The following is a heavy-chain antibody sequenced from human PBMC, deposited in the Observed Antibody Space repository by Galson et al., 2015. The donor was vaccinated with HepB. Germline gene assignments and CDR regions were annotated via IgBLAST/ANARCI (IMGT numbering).Heavy chain of an antibody. CDR1: GFTFSTYA. CDR3: SKDAGSSGISGMDV. CDR2: ISYDGSNK. D-gene: IGHD1-14*01. J-gene: IGHJ6*02. Sequence: SLRLSCAASGFTFSTYAMHWVRQAPGKGLEWVAVISYDGSNKYYADSVKGRFTIFRDNSKNTLYLQMNSPRAEDTAVYYCSKDAGSSGISGMDVWGQGTTVTVSS. V-gene: IGHV3-30*18.